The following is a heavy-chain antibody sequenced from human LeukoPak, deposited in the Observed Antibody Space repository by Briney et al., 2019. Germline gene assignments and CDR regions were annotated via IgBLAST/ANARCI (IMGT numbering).Heavy chain of an antibody. CDR3: ARGTVLRYFDWLLWDAFDI. D-gene: IGHD3-9*01. V-gene: IGHV1-69*13. Sequence: ASVKVSCKASGGTFSRYAISWVRQAPGQGLEWMGRIIPIFGTANYAQKFQGRVTITADESTSTAYMELSSLRSEDTAVYYCARGTVLRYFDWLLWDAFDIWGQGTMVTVSS. CDR1: GGTFSRYA. CDR2: IIPIFGTA. J-gene: IGHJ3*02.